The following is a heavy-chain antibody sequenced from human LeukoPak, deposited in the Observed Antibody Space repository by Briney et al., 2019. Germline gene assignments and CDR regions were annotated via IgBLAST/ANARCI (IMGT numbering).Heavy chain of an antibody. J-gene: IGHJ5*02. V-gene: IGHV1-69*05. CDR3: ARAQAGNYDWPLDL. D-gene: IGHD5-12*01. Sequence: GASVKVSRKASGGTFSKYALSWVRQAPGQGLEWMGAIIPFLDTSNYPPKFQDRVTITTDESTSTAYMDLSSLRSDDTGVYYCARAQAGNYDWPLDLWGQGTLVTVSS. CDR1: GGTFSKYA. CDR2: IIPFLDTS.